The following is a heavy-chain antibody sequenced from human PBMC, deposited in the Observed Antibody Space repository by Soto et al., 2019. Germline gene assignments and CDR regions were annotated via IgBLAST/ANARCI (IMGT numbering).Heavy chain of an antibody. Sequence: ASVKVSCKASGYTFTSYGISWVRQAPGQGLEWMGWISAYNGNTNYAQKFQGRVTMTTDTSTDTAYMELRSLRSEDTAVYYCATELQPRREDAFDIWGQGTMVTVSS. V-gene: IGHV1-18*01. CDR1: GYTFTSYG. J-gene: IGHJ3*02. D-gene: IGHD4-4*01. CDR3: ATELQPRREDAFDI. CDR2: ISAYNGNT.